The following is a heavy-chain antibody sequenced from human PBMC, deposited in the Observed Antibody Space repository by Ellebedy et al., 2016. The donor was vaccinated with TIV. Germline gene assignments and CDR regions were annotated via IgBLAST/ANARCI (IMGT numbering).Heavy chain of an antibody. D-gene: IGHD5-18*01. Sequence: SETLSLXXTVPGGSISSYYWSWIRQPPGKGLEWIGYIYYSGSTNYNPSLKSRVTISVDTSKNQFSLKLSSVTAADTAVYYCARGAAMVSYYYYGMDVWGQGTTVTVSS. V-gene: IGHV4-59*01. CDR3: ARGAAMVSYYYYGMDV. J-gene: IGHJ6*02. CDR2: IYYSGST. CDR1: GGSISSYY.